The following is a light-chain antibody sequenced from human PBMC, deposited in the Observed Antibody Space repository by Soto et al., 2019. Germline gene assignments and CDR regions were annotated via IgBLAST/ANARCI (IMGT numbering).Light chain of an antibody. Sequence: DVVMTQSPLSLPVTLGQPASISCRSRQSLVHGDGNTYLNWFHQRPGQSPRRLIYKVSNRDSGVPDRFSGSGSGTDFTLKISRVEAEDVGVFYCMQATQWPYTFGQGTKVDIK. CDR3: MQATQWPYT. J-gene: IGKJ2*01. CDR2: KVS. CDR1: QSLVHGDGNTY. V-gene: IGKV2-30*02.